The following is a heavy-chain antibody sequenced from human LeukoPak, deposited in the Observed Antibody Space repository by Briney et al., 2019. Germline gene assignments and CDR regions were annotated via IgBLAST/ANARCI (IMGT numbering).Heavy chain of an antibody. CDR1: GLIVSSNY. CDR2: LYPEGTT. J-gene: IGHJ3*02. D-gene: IGHD1-7*01. Sequence: GGSLRPSCAASGLIVSSNYMSWVRQAPGKGLEWVAVLYPEGTTYYADSVKGRFTISRDNSKNTLFLQINSLRPEDTALYFCARTMVETRTTDAFDIWGQGTMVTVSS. V-gene: IGHV3-66*02. CDR3: ARTMVETRTTDAFDI.